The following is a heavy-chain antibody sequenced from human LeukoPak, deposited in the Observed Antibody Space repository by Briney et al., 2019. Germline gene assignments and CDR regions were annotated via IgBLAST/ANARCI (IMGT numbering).Heavy chain of an antibody. CDR1: GGTFSSYA. Sequence: ASVKVSCKASGGTFSSYAISWVRQAPGQGLEWMGGIIPIFGTANYAQKFQGRVTITADESTSTAYMELRSLRSDDTAVYYCARDSSDYYDSSGYYYYWGQGTLVTVSS. V-gene: IGHV1-69*13. CDR2: IIPIFGTA. CDR3: ARDSSDYYDSSGYYYY. D-gene: IGHD3-22*01. J-gene: IGHJ4*02.